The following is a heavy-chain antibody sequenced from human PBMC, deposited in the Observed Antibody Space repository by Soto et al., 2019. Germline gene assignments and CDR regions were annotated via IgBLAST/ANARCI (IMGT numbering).Heavy chain of an antibody. CDR1: WYSFTTYW. J-gene: IGHJ6*02. CDR3: ARSRRGAYSSGWYSPSGYYNYGIDV. D-gene: IGHD6-19*01. Sequence: GEALKISCKAPWYSFTTYWIGWVRQMPGKGLEWRGIIYPGDSDTKYIPSLHGQASTPAHTSTSTAYLQWTSLKASDTAMYYCARSRRGAYSSGWYSPSGYYNYGIDVWGQGTKVTVSS. V-gene: IGHV5-51*01. CDR2: IYPGDSDT.